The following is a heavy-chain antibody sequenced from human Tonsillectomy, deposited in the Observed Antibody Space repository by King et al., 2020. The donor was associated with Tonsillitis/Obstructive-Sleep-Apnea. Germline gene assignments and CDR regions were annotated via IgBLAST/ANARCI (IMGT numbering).Heavy chain of an antibody. V-gene: IGHV3-30*01. CDR1: GFTFSSYA. D-gene: IGHD6-25*01. CDR2: ISYDGSNK. Sequence: VQLVQSGGGVVQPGRSLRLSCAASGFTFSSYAMHWVRQAPGKGLEWVAVISYDGSNKYYADSVKGRFTISRDNSKNTLYLQMNSLRAEDTAVYYCARGGPKERILNWFDPWGQGNLVTVSS. CDR3: ARGGPKERILNWFDP. J-gene: IGHJ5*02.